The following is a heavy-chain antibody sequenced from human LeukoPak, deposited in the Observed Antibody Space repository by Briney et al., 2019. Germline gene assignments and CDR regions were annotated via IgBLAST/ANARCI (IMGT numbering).Heavy chain of an antibody. J-gene: IGHJ6*03. V-gene: IGHV4-39*07. CDR1: GGSISSGTYY. CDR2: INHSGST. CDR3: ARGGYEVYYYYYYMDV. D-gene: IGHD5-12*01. Sequence: SETLSLTCTVSGGSISSGTYYWGWIRQPPGKGLEWIGEINHSGSTNYNPSLKSRVTISVDTSKNQFSLKLSSVTAADTAVYYCARGGYEVYYYYYYMDVWAKGPRSPSP.